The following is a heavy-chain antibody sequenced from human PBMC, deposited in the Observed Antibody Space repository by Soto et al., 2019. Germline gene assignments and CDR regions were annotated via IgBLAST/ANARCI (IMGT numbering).Heavy chain of an antibody. CDR1: GCSFTSYW. CDR3: ARPREAGKNYYGVDV. J-gene: IGHJ6*02. D-gene: IGHD6-19*01. CDR2: IYPGDSDT. V-gene: IGHV5-51*01. Sequence: ESMKISCKGSGCSFTSYWIGWVRQFPGKSLEWMGIIYPGDSDTRYSPSFQGQVTISADRSISTAYLQWSSPRASDTAMYYCARPREAGKNYYGVDVWGQGTTVTVSS.